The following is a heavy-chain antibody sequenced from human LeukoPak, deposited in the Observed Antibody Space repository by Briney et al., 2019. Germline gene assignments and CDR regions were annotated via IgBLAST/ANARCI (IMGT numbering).Heavy chain of an antibody. V-gene: IGHV7-4-1*02. D-gene: IGHD6-19*01. CDR3: ARDHVAVAGRGDAFDI. Sequence: GASVKVSCKASGYTFTSYAMNWVRQAPGQGLEWMGWINTNTGNPTCAQGFTGRFVFSLDTSVSTAYLQISSLKAEDTAVYYCARDHVAVAGRGDAFDIWGQGTMVTVSS. CDR1: GYTFTSYA. J-gene: IGHJ3*02. CDR2: INTNTGNP.